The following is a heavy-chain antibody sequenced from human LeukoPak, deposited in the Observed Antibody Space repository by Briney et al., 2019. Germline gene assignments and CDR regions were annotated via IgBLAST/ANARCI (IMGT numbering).Heavy chain of an antibody. D-gene: IGHD5-18*01. CDR2: IYYSGST. Sequence: SETLSLTCTVPGGSISSSSYYWGWIRQPPGKGLEWIGSIYYSGSTYYNPSLKSRVTISVDTSKNQFSLKLSSVTAADTAVYYCATHVDTDPLDYWGQGALVTVSS. CDR3: ATHVDTDPLDY. V-gene: IGHV4-39*01. CDR1: GGSISSSSYY. J-gene: IGHJ4*02.